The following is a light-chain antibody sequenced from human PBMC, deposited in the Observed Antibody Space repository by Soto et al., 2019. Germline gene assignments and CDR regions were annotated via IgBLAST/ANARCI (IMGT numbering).Light chain of an antibody. Sequence: DIVMTQSPLSLPVTPGEPASISCRSSQSLLHSNGYNYLDWYLQKPGQSPQLLIYLGSNRASEVPDRFSGSGSGTDFTLKISRVEADDVGVYYCMQALQTPPTFGQGTKVEIK. J-gene: IGKJ1*01. CDR2: LGS. CDR1: QSLLHSNGYNY. V-gene: IGKV2-28*01. CDR3: MQALQTPPT.